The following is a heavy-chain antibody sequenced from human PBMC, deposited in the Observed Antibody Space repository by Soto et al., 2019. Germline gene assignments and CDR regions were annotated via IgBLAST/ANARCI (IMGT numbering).Heavy chain of an antibody. J-gene: IGHJ4*02. CDR2: IYWNDDK. CDR1: GFSLSTSGVG. Sequence: SGPTLVKPTQTLTLTCTFSGFSLSTSGVGVGWIRQPPGKALEWLALIYWNDDKRYSPSLKSRLTITKDTSKNQVVLTMTNMDPVDTATYYCAQTDSSGYYPYYFDYWGQGTLVTVSS. V-gene: IGHV2-5*01. D-gene: IGHD3-22*01. CDR3: AQTDSSGYYPYYFDY.